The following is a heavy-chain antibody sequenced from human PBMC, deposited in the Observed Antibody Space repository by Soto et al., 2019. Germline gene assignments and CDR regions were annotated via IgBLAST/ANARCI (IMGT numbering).Heavy chain of an antibody. D-gene: IGHD3-9*01. J-gene: IGHJ4*02. CDR2: IKHSGST. Sequence: QVQLQQWGAGLLKPSETLSLTCAVYGGSFSGYYWSWIRQPPGKGLEWIGEIKHSGSTNYNPSLKSRVTISVDTSKNQFSLKLSSVTAADTAVYYCARGVPMLRYFDWLSGSLYYFDYWGQGTLVTVSS. CDR1: GGSFSGYY. V-gene: IGHV4-34*01. CDR3: ARGVPMLRYFDWLSGSLYYFDY.